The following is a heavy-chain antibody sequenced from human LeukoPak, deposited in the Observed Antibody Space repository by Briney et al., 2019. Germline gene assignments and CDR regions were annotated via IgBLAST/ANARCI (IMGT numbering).Heavy chain of an antibody. V-gene: IGHV3-23*01. D-gene: IGHD6-13*01. CDR2: ISGSGGST. J-gene: IGHJ6*02. CDR3: AKGLSYSSSWYESYYYGMDV. Sequence: GGSLRLSCAASGFTFSSYAMSWVRQAPGKGLEWVSAISGSGGSTYYADSVKGRFTISRDNSKNTLYLQMNSLRAEDTAVYYCAKGLSYSSSWYESYYYGMDVWGQGTTVTVSS. CDR1: GFTFSSYA.